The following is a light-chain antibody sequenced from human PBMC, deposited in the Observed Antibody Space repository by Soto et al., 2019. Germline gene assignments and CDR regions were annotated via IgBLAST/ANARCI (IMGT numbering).Light chain of an antibody. Sequence: QSARTQPASVSGSPGQSITISCTGTSSDVGHYNYVSWYQQHPGNAPKLMIYDVSIRPSGVSDRFSGSKSGNTASLTISGLQAEDEADYYCCSYTTTTSRVFGTGTKVTVL. CDR1: SSDVGHYNY. CDR3: CSYTTTTSRV. V-gene: IGLV2-14*03. J-gene: IGLJ1*01. CDR2: DVS.